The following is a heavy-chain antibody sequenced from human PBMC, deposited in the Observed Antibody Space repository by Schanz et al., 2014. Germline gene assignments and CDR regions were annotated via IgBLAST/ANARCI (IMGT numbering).Heavy chain of an antibody. CDR2: IYTNGST. J-gene: IGHJ5*02. CDR3: ARGGYCSRTSCYFKGGWFDP. Sequence: QVQLQESGPGLVKPSETLSLTCTVSGGSISSFYWSWIRQPAGKGLEWIGRIYTNGSTKYNPSLKGRVPMSVDTSKNQFPLKLSSVTAADTAVYYCARGGYCSRTSCYFKGGWFDPWGQGTLVTVSS. D-gene: IGHD2-2*01. V-gene: IGHV4-4*07. CDR1: GGSISSFY.